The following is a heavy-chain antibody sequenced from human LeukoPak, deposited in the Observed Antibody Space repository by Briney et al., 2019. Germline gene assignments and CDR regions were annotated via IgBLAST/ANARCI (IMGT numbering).Heavy chain of an antibody. J-gene: IGHJ6*03. CDR1: GGTFSSYA. D-gene: IGHD2-2*01. Sequence: SVKVSCKASGGTFSSYAISWVRQAPGQGLEWMGGIIPIFGTANYAQKLQGRVTITADESTSTAYMELSSLRSEDTAVYYCASSQLSDRYYYYMDVWGKGTTVTVSS. CDR2: IIPIFGTA. CDR3: ASSQLSDRYYYYMDV. V-gene: IGHV1-69*01.